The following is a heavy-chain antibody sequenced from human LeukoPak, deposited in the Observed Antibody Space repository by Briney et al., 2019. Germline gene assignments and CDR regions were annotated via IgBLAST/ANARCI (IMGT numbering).Heavy chain of an antibody. D-gene: IGHD3-3*01. V-gene: IGHV3-66*04. CDR3: ARPAGGSAFGAFDI. J-gene: IGHJ3*02. CDR2: IYSGGST. CDR1: GFTVSSNY. Sequence: GGSLRLSCAASGFTVSSNYMSWVRQAPGKGLEWVSVIYSGGSTYYADSVKGRFTISRDNSKNTLYLQMNSLRAEDTAVYYCARPAGGSAFGAFDIWGQGTMVTVPS.